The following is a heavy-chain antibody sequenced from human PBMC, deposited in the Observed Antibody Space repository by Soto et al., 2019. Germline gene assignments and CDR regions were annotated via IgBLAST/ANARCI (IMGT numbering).Heavy chain of an antibody. CDR3: AKATLTSYYYDSCDY. J-gene: IGHJ4*02. V-gene: IGHV3-23*01. CDR1: GFTFNNYA. Sequence: GGSLRLSCAASGFTFNNYAMTWVRQAPGKGLEWVSTISGSGGSPYYADSVKGRFTISRDNSKNTLYLQMNSLRAEDTAVYYCAKATLTSYYYDSCDYWGQGTLVTVSS. CDR2: ISGSGGSP. D-gene: IGHD3-22*01.